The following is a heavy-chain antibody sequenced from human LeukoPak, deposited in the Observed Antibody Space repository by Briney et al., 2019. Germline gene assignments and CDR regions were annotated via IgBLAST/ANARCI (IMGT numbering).Heavy chain of an antibody. V-gene: IGHV1-46*01. CDR2: INPSGGST. D-gene: IGHD5-24*01. CDR3: ARAAVDGYNYPYYYYYMDV. J-gene: IGHJ6*03. Sequence: ASVKVSCKASGYTFTSYYMHWVRQAPGQGLEWMGIINPSGGSTSYAQKFQGRVTMTRDTSTSTVYMELSSLRSEDTAVYYCARAAVDGYNYPYYYYYMDVWGKGTTVTVSS. CDR1: GYTFTSYY.